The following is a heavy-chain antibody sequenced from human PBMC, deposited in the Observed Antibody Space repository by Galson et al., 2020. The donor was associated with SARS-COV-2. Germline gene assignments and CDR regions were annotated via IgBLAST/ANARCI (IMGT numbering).Heavy chain of an antibody. J-gene: IGHJ4*02. V-gene: IGHV3-43D*03. D-gene: IGHD3-22*01. CDR3: AKDSASSGYFIFDY. CDR2: ISWDGGST. CDR1: GFTFDDYA. Sequence: GESLKISCAASGFTFDDYAMHWVRQAPGKGLEWVSLISWDGGSTYYADSVKGRFTISRDNSKNSLYLQMNSLRAEDTALYYCAKDSASSGYFIFDYWGQGTLVTVSS.